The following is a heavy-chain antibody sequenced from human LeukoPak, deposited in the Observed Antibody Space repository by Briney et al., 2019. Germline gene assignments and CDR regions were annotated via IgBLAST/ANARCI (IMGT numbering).Heavy chain of an antibody. CDR3: ARDGAVAGTTNYYYGMDV. V-gene: IGHV4-34*01. D-gene: IGHD1-7*01. J-gene: IGHJ6*02. CDR2: INHSGST. Sequence: PSETLSLTCAVYGGSFSGYYWSWIRRPPGKGLEWIGEINHSGSTNYNPSLKSRVTISVDTSKNQFSLKLSSVTAADTAVYYCARDGAVAGTTNYYYGMDVWGQGTTVTVSS. CDR1: GGSFSGYY.